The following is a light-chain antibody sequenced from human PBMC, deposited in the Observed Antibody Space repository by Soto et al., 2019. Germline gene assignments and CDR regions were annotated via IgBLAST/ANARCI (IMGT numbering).Light chain of an antibody. CDR2: KAS. CDR3: QEYKSYST. CDR1: QSISSW. Sequence: DIQMTQSPSTLSASVGDRVTITCRASQSISSWLAWYQQKPGKAPKLLIYKASSLESGVPVRFSGSGSGTEFTLTISSLQPDDFATYYCQEYKSYSTFGQGTKLEIK. V-gene: IGKV1-5*03. J-gene: IGKJ2*01.